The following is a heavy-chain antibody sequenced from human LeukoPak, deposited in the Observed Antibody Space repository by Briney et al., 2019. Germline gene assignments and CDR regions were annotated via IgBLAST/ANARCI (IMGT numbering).Heavy chain of an antibody. CDR3: ARGIEAAGNPNWFDP. CDR1: GFIFSSYV. V-gene: IGHV3-33*01. D-gene: IGHD6-13*01. Sequence: PGGSLRLSCAASGFIFSSYVMHWVRQAPGTGLEWVAAIWSDGSNKYYADSVEGRFTISRDNSKNTLYLQMNSLRAEDSAVYYCARGIEAAGNPNWFDPWGQGTLVTVSS. J-gene: IGHJ5*02. CDR2: IWSDGSNK.